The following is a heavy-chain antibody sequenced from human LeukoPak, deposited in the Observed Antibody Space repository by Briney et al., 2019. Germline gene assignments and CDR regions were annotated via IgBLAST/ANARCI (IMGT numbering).Heavy chain of an antibody. Sequence: SETLSLTCTLSGGSISSSSYYWGWIRQPPGKGLEWIGSIYYSGSTYYNPSLKSRVTISVDTSKNQFSLKLSSVTAADTAVYYCARAPLWVGAIEHAFDIWGQGTIVTVSS. CDR1: GGSISSSSYY. CDR3: ARAPLWVGAIEHAFDI. CDR2: IYYSGST. J-gene: IGHJ3*02. D-gene: IGHD1-26*01. V-gene: IGHV4-39*01.